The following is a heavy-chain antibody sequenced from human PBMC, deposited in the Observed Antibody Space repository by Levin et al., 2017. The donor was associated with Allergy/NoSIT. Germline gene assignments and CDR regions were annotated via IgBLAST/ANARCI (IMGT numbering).Heavy chain of an antibody. CDR1: GFSFSSYV. CDR2: ITSSGGST. J-gene: IGHJ4*02. D-gene: IGHD3-3*01. Sequence: GGSLRLSCEASGFSFSSYVMNWVRQAPGKGLEWVSSITSSGGSTYYADSVKGRFTISRDNSKNTLYLQMNSLRADDTAVYYCAKAGASFFGAGKVGFDYWGQGTLVTVSS. V-gene: IGHV3-23*01. CDR3: AKAGASFFGAGKVGFDY.